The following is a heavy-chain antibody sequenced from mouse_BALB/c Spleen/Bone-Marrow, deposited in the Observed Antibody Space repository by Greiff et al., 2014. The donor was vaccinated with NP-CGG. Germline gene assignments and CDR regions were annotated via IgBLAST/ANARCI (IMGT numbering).Heavy chain of an antibody. CDR2: IDPANGNT. CDR1: GFNIKDTY. D-gene: IGHD1-1*01. V-gene: IGHV14-3*02. Sequence: EVQLVESGAELVKPGASVKLSCTASGFNIKDTYMHWVKQRPEQGLEWIGRIDPANGNTKYDPKFQGKATITADTSSNTAYLQLSSLTSEDTAVYYCASYYYGSSLFAYWDQGTLVTVSA. J-gene: IGHJ3*01. CDR3: ASYYYGSSLFAY.